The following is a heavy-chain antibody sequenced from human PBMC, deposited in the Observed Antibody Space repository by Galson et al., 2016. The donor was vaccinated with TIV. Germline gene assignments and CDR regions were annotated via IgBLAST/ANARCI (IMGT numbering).Heavy chain of an antibody. CDR2: INSDGTSR. CDR1: GFTFSTHW. CDR3: ASSGWYSLDAFNI. D-gene: IGHD6-19*01. J-gene: IGHJ3*02. V-gene: IGHV3-74*01. Sequence: SLRLSCAASGFTFSTHWMHWVRQAPGKGLVWISRINSDGTSRSYVDSVKGRFTISRDNAKNTRYLQMNSLRAEDTAMYYCASSGWYSLDAFNIWGQGTMVTVSS.